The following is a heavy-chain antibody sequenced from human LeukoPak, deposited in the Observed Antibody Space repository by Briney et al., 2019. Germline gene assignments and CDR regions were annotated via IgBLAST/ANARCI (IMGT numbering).Heavy chain of an antibody. D-gene: IGHD3-10*01. CDR3: AGELLWFGELFKDYYYYGMDV. V-gene: IGHV3-30*02. Sequence: GGSLRLSCAASGFTFSSYGMHWVRQAPGKGLEWVAFIRYDGSNKYYADSVKGRFTTSRDNSKNTLYLQMNSLRAEDTAVYYCAGELLWFGELFKDYYYYGMDVWGQGTTVTVSS. J-gene: IGHJ6*02. CDR2: IRYDGSNK. CDR1: GFTFSSYG.